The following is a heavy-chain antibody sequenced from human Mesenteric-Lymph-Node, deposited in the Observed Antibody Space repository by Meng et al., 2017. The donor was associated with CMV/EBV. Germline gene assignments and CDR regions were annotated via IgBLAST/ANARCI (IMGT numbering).Heavy chain of an antibody. V-gene: IGHV4-34*01. Sequence: GQLTEVGAGLFKPSGALSLTWVVYGGSFSGYYWSWIRQPPGKGLEWIGEINHSGSTNYNPSLKSRVTISVDTSKNQFSLKLSSVTAADTAVYYCARHQRWLKSEGGFNYWGQGTLVTVSS. CDR2: INHSGST. CDR1: GGSFSGYY. CDR3: ARHQRWLKSEGGFNY. D-gene: IGHD4-23*01. J-gene: IGHJ4*02.